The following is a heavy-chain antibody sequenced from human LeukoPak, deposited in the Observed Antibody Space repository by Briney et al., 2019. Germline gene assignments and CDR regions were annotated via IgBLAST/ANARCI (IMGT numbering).Heavy chain of an antibody. CDR2: IIPIFGTA. D-gene: IGHD7-27*01. CDR3: ARDRHWELGWFDP. J-gene: IGHJ5*02. Sequence: ASVKVSCKASGGTFSSYAISWVRQAPGQGLEWMGGIIPIFGTANYAQKFQGRVTITADESTSTAYMELSSLRSEDTAVYYCARDRHWELGWFDPWGQGTLVTVSS. CDR1: GGTFSSYA. V-gene: IGHV1-69*13.